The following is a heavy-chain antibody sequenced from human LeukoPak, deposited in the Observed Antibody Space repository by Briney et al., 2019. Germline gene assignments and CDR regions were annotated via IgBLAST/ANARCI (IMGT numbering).Heavy chain of an antibody. CDR1: GGSISSYY. CDR2: IYYSGST. CDR3: ARDSYCSSTSCYPVDP. Sequence: SETLSLTCTVSGGSISSYYWSWIRQPPGKGLEWIGYIYYSGSTNYNPSLKSRVTISVDTSKNQFSLKLSSVTAADTAVYYCARDSYCSSTSCYPVDPWGQGTLVTASS. V-gene: IGHV4-59*01. D-gene: IGHD2-2*01. J-gene: IGHJ5*02.